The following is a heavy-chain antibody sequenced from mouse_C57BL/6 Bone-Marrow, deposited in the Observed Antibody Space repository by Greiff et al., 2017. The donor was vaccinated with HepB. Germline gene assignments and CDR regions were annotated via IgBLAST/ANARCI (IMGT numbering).Heavy chain of an antibody. CDR2: IHPNRGST. J-gene: IGHJ2*01. V-gene: IGHV1-64*01. CDR3: TRRGIYDYALDY. CDR1: GYTFTSYW. Sequence: QVQLQQPGAELVKPGASVKLSCKASGYTFTSYWMHWVKQRPGQGLEWIGMIHPNRGSTNYNEKFKSKATLTVDKSSSTAYMQRSSLTSEDSAVYYCTRRGIYDYALDYWGRGKTLTVSA. D-gene: IGHD2-4*01.